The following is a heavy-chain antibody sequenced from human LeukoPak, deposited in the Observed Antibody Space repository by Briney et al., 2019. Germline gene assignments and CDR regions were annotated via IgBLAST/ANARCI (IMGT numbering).Heavy chain of an antibody. CDR2: INPNSGGT. CDR1: GYTLTGDY. J-gene: IGHJ6*02. D-gene: IGHD4-11*01. CDR3: ARDMGSTVTTHYFYVMDV. Sequence: GASVKVSCKASGYTLTGDYMHWVRRAPGQGLEWMGWINPNSGGTNCAQKFQGRVTMTRDTSISTAYMELSRLRSDDTAVYYCARDMGSTVTTHYFYVMDVWGQGTTVTVSS. V-gene: IGHV1-2*02.